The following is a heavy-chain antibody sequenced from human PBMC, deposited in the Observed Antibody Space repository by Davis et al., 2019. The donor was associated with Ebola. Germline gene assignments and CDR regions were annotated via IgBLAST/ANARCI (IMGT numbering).Heavy chain of an antibody. CDR3: ARMTMTVSTPDF. J-gene: IGHJ4*02. CDR1: GFSLHTSGLG. V-gene: IGHV2-5*02. CDR2: IYWDDDQ. D-gene: IGHD5/OR15-5a*01. Sequence: SGPTLVKPTQTLTLTCTFSGFSLHTSGLGVGWIRQPPGKALEWGAAIYWDDDQLYSASLESRLSITKGTSKDQVVLTLTNMDPVDTATYYCARMTMTVSTPDFWGQGALVTVSS.